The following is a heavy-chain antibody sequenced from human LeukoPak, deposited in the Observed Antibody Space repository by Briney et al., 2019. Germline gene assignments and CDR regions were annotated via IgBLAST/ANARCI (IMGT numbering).Heavy chain of an antibody. V-gene: IGHV1-69*05. CDR2: IIPIFGTA. D-gene: IGHD4-11*01. J-gene: IGHJ3*02. CDR1: GGTFSSYA. Sequence: GASVRVSCKASGGTFSSYAISWVRQAPGQGLEWMGGIIPIFGTANYAQKFQGRATITTDESTGTAYMELSSLRSEDTAVYYCARDRMSVTTDAFDIWGQGTMVTVSS. CDR3: ARDRMSVTTDAFDI.